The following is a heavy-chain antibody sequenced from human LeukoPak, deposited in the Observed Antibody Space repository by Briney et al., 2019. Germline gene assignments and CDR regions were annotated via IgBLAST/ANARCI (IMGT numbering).Heavy chain of an antibody. J-gene: IGHJ4*02. CDR3: ARRAGAYSHPYDY. Sequence: GGSLRLSCAASGFTFSDYYMSWIRQAPGKGLEWVSYISSSGSTTYYADSVKGRFTISRDNAKNSLYLQMNSLRAEDTAVYYCARRAGAYSHPYDYWGQGTLVTVSS. CDR2: ISSSGSTT. CDR1: GFTFSDYY. D-gene: IGHD4/OR15-4a*01. V-gene: IGHV3-11*04.